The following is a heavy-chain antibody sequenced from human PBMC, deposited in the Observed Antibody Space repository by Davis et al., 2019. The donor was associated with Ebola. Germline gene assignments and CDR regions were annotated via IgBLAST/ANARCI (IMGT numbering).Heavy chain of an antibody. J-gene: IGHJ5*02. V-gene: IGHV4-59*02. CDR1: GGSVSNYY. CDR3: ARDSSGSYLGWFDP. CDR2: IYYRGST. D-gene: IGHD1-26*01. Sequence: SETLSLTCTVSGGSVSNYYWSWIRQPPGKGLEWIGYIYYRGSTNYNPSLKSRVTILVDTSKNQFSLKLSSVTAADTAVYYCARDSSGSYLGWFDPWGQGTLVTVSS.